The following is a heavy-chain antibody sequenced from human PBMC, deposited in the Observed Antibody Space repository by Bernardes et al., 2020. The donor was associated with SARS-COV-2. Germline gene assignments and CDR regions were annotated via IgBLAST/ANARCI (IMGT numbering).Heavy chain of an antibody. CDR3: ARSHHFGSGNYGLDY. CDR1: GFTFSVYW. CDR2: ISTDGSTT. D-gene: IGHD3-10*01. J-gene: IGHJ4*02. Sequence: GGSLRLSCAASGFTFSVYWMQWVRQAPGKGLVWVSRISTDGSTTNYADSVKGRFTISRDNAKNTLYLQVNSLRAEDTAVYYCARSHHFGSGNYGLDYWGQGTLVTVSS. V-gene: IGHV3-74*01.